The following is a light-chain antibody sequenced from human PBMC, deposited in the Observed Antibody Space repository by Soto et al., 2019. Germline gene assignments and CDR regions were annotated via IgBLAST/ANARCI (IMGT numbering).Light chain of an antibody. Sequence: DIQLTQSPAFLSASVGDKVTITCRASQGISSCLAWYQQKPGKAPNLLVYSASTLQSGVPSRFSGSGSGTEFTLTLISLQPENFATYFCQQINSYPVTFGGGTKVEIK. CDR3: QQINSYPVT. CDR2: SAS. CDR1: QGISSC. J-gene: IGKJ4*01. V-gene: IGKV1-9*01.